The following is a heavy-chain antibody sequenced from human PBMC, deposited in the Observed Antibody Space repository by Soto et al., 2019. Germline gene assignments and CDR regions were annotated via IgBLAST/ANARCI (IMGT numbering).Heavy chain of an antibody. CDR3: ARDLGQVAGHNHWVKYYYDVMDV. Sequence: GGSLRLSCAASGFTFSSYAMHLVRQAPGKGLEWVAVISYDGSNKYYADSVKGRFTISRDNSKNTLYLQMNSLRAEDTAVYYCARDLGQVAGHNHWVKYYYDVMDVWGQGTTDIVSS. CDR2: ISYDGSNK. CDR1: GFTFSSYA. J-gene: IGHJ6*02. V-gene: IGHV3-30-3*01. D-gene: IGHD6-19*01.